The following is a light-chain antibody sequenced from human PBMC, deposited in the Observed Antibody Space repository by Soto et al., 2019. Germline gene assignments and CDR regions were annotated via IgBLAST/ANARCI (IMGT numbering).Light chain of an antibody. CDR1: SSDVGGYPL. CDR2: EGS. CDR3: CSYAGPRYV. J-gene: IGLJ1*01. Sequence: QSGLTQPASVSGSPGQSITISCTGTSSDVGGYPLVSWYQQHPGKAPKLMIYEGSKRPSGVSNRFSGSKSGYTASLTISGLQAEDEADYYCCSYAGPRYVFGSGTRVTVL. V-gene: IGLV2-23*01.